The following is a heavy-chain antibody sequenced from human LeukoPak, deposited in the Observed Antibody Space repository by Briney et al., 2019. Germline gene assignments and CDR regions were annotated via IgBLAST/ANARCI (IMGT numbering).Heavy chain of an antibody. V-gene: IGHV3-23*01. J-gene: IGHJ3*02. CDR3: AKLLVPTRLFDAFDI. Sequence: PGGSLRLSCAASGFTFTTYAITWVRQAPGKGLEWVSPISGSGGSTYYADSVKGRFTISRDSSKNTLYLQMNSLRAEDTAIYYCAKLLVPTRLFDAFDIWGQGTMVTVSS. CDR1: GFTFTTYA. CDR2: ISGSGGST. D-gene: IGHD2-8*02.